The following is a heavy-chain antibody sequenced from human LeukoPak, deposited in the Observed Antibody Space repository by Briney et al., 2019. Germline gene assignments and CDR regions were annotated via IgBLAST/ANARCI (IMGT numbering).Heavy chain of an antibody. D-gene: IGHD3-3*01. J-gene: IGHJ4*02. Sequence: GGSLRLSCAASGFTFNSYWMHWVRQAPGKGLLWVSRINTDGSSTHYADSVKGRLTISRDNAKNMLYLQMNGLRAEDTAVYYCAKDHYWSIDYWGRGTLVTVSS. CDR2: INTDGSST. CDR1: GFTFNSYW. CDR3: AKDHYWSIDY. V-gene: IGHV3-74*01.